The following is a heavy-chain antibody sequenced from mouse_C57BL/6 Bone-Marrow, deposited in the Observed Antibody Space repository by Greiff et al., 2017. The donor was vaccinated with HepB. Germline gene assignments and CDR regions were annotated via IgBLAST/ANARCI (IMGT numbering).Heavy chain of an antibody. Sequence: EVHLVESGGGLVQPGGSMKLSCVASGFTFSNYWMNWVRQSPEKGLEWVAQIRLKSDNYATHYAESVKGRFTISRDDSKSSVYLQMNNLRAEDTGIYYCTPLTGKDAMDYWGQGTSVTVSS. D-gene: IGHD4-1*01. V-gene: IGHV6-3*01. CDR3: TPLTGKDAMDY. J-gene: IGHJ4*01. CDR2: IRLKSDNYAT. CDR1: GFTFSNYW.